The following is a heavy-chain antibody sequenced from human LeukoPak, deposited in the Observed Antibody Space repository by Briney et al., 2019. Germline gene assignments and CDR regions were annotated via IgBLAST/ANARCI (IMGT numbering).Heavy chain of an antibody. CDR3: AKVTRTTGYSSGWPLDY. V-gene: IGHV3-30*18. D-gene: IGHD6-19*01. Sequence: PGRSLRLSCAASGFTFSSYGMHWVRQAPGKGLEWVAVISYDGSNKYYADSVKGRFTISRDNSKNTLYLQMNSLRAEDTAVYYCAKVTRTTGYSSGWPLDYWGQGTLVTASS. J-gene: IGHJ4*02. CDR2: ISYDGSNK. CDR1: GFTFSSYG.